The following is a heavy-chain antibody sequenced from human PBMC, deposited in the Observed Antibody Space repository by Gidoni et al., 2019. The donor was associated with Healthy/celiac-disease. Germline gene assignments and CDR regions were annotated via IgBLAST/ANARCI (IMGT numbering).Heavy chain of an antibody. V-gene: IGHV3-48*02. D-gene: IGHD5-12*01. Sequence: DVQLVGSGGGLVQPVGSLSLTCAASAFTFSSYSMNWVRQAPGKGLEWDSYISGSGSTIYNADSVEGRFTISRDNAKNSLYLQMNSLGDEDTAVYYCARDEVQEARWLQPPRDFDYWGQGTLVTVSS. J-gene: IGHJ4*02. CDR2: ISGSGSTI. CDR3: ARDEVQEARWLQPPRDFDY. CDR1: AFTFSSYS.